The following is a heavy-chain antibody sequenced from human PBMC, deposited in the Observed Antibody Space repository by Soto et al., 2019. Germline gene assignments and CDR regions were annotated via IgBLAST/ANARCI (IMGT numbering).Heavy chain of an antibody. CDR1: GFTFSSYA. V-gene: IGHV3-30-3*01. Sequence: PGGSLRLSCAASGFTFSSYAMHWVRQAPGKGLEWVAVISYDGSNKYYADSVKGRFTISRDNSKNTLYLQMNSLRAEDTAVYYCARGLGYCSGGSCYRMDGPYYYYYYGMDVWGQGTTVTV. CDR3: ARGLGYCSGGSCYRMDGPYYYYYYGMDV. J-gene: IGHJ6*02. D-gene: IGHD2-15*01. CDR2: ISYDGSNK.